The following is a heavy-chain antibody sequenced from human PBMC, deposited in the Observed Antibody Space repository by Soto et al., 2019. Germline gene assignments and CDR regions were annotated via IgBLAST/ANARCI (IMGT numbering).Heavy chain of an antibody. CDR2: IFYTGNT. CDR3: GTPPPSGSTEN. D-gene: IGHD5-12*01. J-gene: IGHJ4*02. V-gene: IGHV4-39*01. Sequence: SETLSLTCTVSGGSIGRGTNYWGWIRQSPGKGLEWIGSIFYTGNTYYNPSLESRVTISVDTSKNEFSLRLSSVTAADTAVYYCGTPPPSGSTENWGQGALVTVSS. CDR1: GGSIGRGTNY.